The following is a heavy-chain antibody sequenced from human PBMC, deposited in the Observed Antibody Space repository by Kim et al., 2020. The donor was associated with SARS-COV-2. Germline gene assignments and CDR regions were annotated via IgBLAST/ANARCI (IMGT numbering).Heavy chain of an antibody. CDR3: ARDQKLGWYSSGCYY. J-gene: IGHJ4*02. CDR1: GYTFTSYG. Sequence: ASVKVSCKASGYTFTSYGISWVRQAPGQGLEWMGWISAYNGNTNYAQKLQGRVTMTTDTSTSTAYMELRSLRSDDTAVYYCARDQKLGWYSSGCYYWGQGTLVTVSS. D-gene: IGHD6-19*01. CDR2: ISAYNGNT. V-gene: IGHV1-18*01.